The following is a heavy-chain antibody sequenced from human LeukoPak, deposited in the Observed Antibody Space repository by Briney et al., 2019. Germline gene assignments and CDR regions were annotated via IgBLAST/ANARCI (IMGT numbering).Heavy chain of an antibody. Sequence: GGSLRLSCAASGFTVSSNYMSWVRQAPGKGLEWVSVIYSGGSTYYADSVKGRFTISRHNSKNTLYLQMNSLRAEDTAVYYCARAGSTSFYYGMDVWGQGTTVTVSS. CDR1: GFTVSSNY. V-gene: IGHV3-53*04. CDR2: IYSGGST. CDR3: ARAGSTSFYYGMDV. D-gene: IGHD2-2*01. J-gene: IGHJ6*02.